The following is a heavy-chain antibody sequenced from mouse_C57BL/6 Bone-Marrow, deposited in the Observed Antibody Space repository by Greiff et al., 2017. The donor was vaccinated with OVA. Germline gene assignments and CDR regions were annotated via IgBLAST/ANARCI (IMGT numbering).Heavy chain of an antibody. CDR3: ARHETTEVAEYAMDY. D-gene: IGHD1-1*01. CDR1: GFSLTSYG. CDR2: IWSDGST. J-gene: IGHJ4*01. V-gene: IGHV2-6-1*01. Sequence: QVQLKESGPGLVAPSQSLSITCTVSGFSLTSYGVHWVRQPPGKGLEWLVVIWSDGSTTYNSALISRLSISKDNSKSQVFLKMNSLQTDDTAVYYCARHETTEVAEYAMDYWGQGTSVTVSS.